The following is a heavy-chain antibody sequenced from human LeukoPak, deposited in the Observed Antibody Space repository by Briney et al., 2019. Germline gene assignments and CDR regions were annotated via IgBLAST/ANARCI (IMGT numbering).Heavy chain of an antibody. V-gene: IGHV4-61*02. J-gene: IGHJ4*02. CDR3: ARSDWYYFDY. D-gene: IGHD2-21*01. CDR2: IYTSGST. Sequence: SDTLSLTCTVSGGSVSSGSYYCSWILPPAANPLEWIGRIYTSGSTNYNPSLKSRVTMSVDTSKNQSSLKLSSVTAADTAVYYCARSDWYYFDYWGQGTLVTVSS. CDR1: GGSVSSGSYY.